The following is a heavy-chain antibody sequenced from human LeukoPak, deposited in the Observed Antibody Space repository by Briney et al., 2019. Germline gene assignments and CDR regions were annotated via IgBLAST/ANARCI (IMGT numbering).Heavy chain of an antibody. CDR3: ARDHRGSGSRYYYYYMGV. Sequence: GGSLRLSCAASGFTFSSYWMHWVRQAPGEGLVWVSRINSDGSSTSYADSVKGRFTISRDNAKNTLYLQMNSLRAEDTAVYYCARDHRGSGSRYYYYYMGVWGKGTTVTISS. D-gene: IGHD3-10*01. J-gene: IGHJ6*03. CDR1: GFTFSSYW. V-gene: IGHV3-74*01. CDR2: INSDGSST.